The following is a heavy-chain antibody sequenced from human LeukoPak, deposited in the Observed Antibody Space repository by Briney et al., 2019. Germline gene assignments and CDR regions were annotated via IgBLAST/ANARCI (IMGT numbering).Heavy chain of an antibody. CDR1: GFTFSSYA. Sequence: PGGSLRLSCAASGFTFSSYAMSWVRQAPGKGLEWVSAISGSGGSTYYADSVKGRFTISRDNSKNTLYLQMNSLRAEDAAVYYCARSQWLPRQAFDYWGQGTLVTVSS. V-gene: IGHV3-23*01. CDR3: ARSQWLPRQAFDY. D-gene: IGHD6-19*01. J-gene: IGHJ4*02. CDR2: ISGSGGST.